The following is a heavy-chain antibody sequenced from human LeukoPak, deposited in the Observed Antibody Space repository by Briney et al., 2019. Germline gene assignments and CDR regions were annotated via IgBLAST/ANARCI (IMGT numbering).Heavy chain of an antibody. CDR1: GFTFSSYA. CDR2: ISGSGGST. CDR3: AKARYYYGSGSYLDY. J-gene: IGHJ4*02. D-gene: IGHD3-10*01. V-gene: IGHV3-23*01. Sequence: GGSLRLSCAASGFTFSSYAMSWVRQAPGKGLEWVSAISGSGGSTYYADSVKGRFTISRDNSKNTLYLQMNSLRAEDTAVYYCAKARYYYGSGSYLDYWGQGTLVTVSS.